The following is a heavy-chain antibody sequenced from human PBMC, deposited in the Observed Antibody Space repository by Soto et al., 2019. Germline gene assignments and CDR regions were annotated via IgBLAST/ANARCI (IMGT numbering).Heavy chain of an antibody. Sequence: GGSMRLSCAASGFTFSSYAMSWVRQAPGKGLEWVSAISGSGGSTYYADSVKGRFTISRDNSKNTPYLQMNSLRAEDTAVYYCAKECPDFWSGYPTCYWGQGTLVTVSS. D-gene: IGHD3-3*01. CDR2: ISGSGGST. J-gene: IGHJ4*02. CDR1: GFTFSSYA. V-gene: IGHV3-23*01. CDR3: AKECPDFWSGYPTCY.